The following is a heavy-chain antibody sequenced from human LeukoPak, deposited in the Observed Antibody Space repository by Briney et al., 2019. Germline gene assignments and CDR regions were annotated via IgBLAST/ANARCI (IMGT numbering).Heavy chain of an antibody. CDR2: IYYSGST. CDR1: GGSISSSSYY. CDR3: ATLGYSSGWYQVGYFDY. Sequence: PSETLSLTCTVSGGSISSSSYYWGWIRQPPGKGLEWIGSIYYSGSTYYNPSLKSRVTISVDTSKNQFSLKLSSVTAADTAVYYCATLGYSSGWYQVGYFDYWGQGTLVTVSS. V-gene: IGHV4-39*07. D-gene: IGHD6-19*01. J-gene: IGHJ4*02.